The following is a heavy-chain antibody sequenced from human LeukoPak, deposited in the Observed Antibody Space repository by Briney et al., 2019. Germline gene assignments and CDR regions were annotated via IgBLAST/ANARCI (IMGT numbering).Heavy chain of an antibody. CDR3: ASRIAAAGTDYYYMDV. CDR1: GDTFTSYA. J-gene: IGHJ6*03. V-gene: IGHV1-3*01. D-gene: IGHD6-13*01. CDR2: INAGNGYT. Sequence: ASVKVSCKASGDTFTSYAIHWVRQAPGQRLEWMGWINAGNGYTMYSQEFQGRVTITRDTSASTAYMELRSLRSDDTAVYYCASRIAAAGTDYYYMDVWGKGTTVTVSS.